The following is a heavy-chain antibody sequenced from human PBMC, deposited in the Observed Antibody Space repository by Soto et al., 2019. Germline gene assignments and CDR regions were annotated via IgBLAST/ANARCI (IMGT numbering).Heavy chain of an antibody. J-gene: IGHJ3*02. CDR3: ARDRVAGIWGDAFDI. Sequence: VASVKVSCKASGYTFTNHGINWVRQAPGQGLEWMGWINPYNANTNYAQKLQGRVTMTTDTSTSTAYMDLRSLTSDDTAVYYCARDRVAGIWGDAFDIWGQGKMVTVSS. V-gene: IGHV1-18*04. CDR2: INPYNANT. D-gene: IGHD3-16*01. CDR1: GYTFTNHG.